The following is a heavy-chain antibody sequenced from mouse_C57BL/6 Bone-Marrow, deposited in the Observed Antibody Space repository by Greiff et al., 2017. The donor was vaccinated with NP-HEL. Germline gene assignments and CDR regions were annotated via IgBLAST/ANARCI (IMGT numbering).Heavy chain of an antibody. CDR2: IDPENGDT. Sequence: EVQLQQSGAELVRPGASVKLSCTASGFNIKDDYMHWVKQRPEQGLEWIGWIDPENGDTEYASKFQGKATITADTSSNTAYLQLSSLTSEDTAVYYCTTHSSGDDHWGQGTTLTVSS. CDR1: GFNIKDDY. D-gene: IGHD3-2*02. J-gene: IGHJ2*01. CDR3: TTHSSGDDH. V-gene: IGHV14-4*01.